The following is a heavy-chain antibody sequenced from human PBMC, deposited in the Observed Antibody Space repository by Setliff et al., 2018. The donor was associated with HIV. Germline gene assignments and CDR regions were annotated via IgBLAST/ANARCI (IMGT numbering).Heavy chain of an antibody. CDR2: INLNSGGT. J-gene: IGHJ4*01. CDR1: GYTSTGYY. Sequence: ASVKVSRKASGYTSTGYYVHWVRQAPGQGLEWMGRINLNSGGTTYAQRFQGRVTMTWDTSISTAYMELSRLTSDDTAVYYCARSSISEYLLYYWGHGTLVTVSS. D-gene: IGHD2-2*02. V-gene: IGHV1-2*06. CDR3: ARSSISEYLLYY.